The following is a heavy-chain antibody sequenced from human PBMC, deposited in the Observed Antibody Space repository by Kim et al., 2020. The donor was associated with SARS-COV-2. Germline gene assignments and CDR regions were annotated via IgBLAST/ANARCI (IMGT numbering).Heavy chain of an antibody. CDR1: GGSFSGYY. Sequence: SETLSLTCAVYGGSFSGYYWSWIRQPPGKGLEWIGEINHSGSTNYNPSLKSRVTISVDTSKNQFSLKLSSVTAADTAVYYCARDEGHLIAAAGTFAPSWFDPWGQGTLVTVSS. CDR2: INHSGST. J-gene: IGHJ5*02. D-gene: IGHD6-13*01. CDR3: ARDEGHLIAAAGTFAPSWFDP. V-gene: IGHV4-34*01.